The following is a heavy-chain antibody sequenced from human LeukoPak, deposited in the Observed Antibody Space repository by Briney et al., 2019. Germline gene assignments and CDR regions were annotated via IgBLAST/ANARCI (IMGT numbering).Heavy chain of an antibody. Sequence: PSETLSLTCTVSGGSISGSTYYWGWIRQPPGKGLEWIATIHYSGSTYYNPSLKSRVTIAVDTSKNQFSLKLTSVTAADTAVYYCAKHRAADPSGAFDIWGQGTMVTVSS. CDR1: GGSISGSTYY. J-gene: IGHJ3*02. CDR3: AKHRAADPSGAFDI. D-gene: IGHD6-13*01. CDR2: IHYSGST. V-gene: IGHV4-39*01.